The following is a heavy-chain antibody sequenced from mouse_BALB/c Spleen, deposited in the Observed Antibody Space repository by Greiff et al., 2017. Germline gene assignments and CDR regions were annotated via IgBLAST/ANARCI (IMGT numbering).Heavy chain of an antibody. CDR2: INSNGGST. Sequence: EVMLVESGGGLVQPGGSLKLSCAASGFTFSSYGMSWVRQTADKRLELVATINSNGGSTYYPDSVKGRFTISRDNAKNTLYLQMSSLKSEDTAMYYCARDHDGYYGAWFAYWGQGTLVTVSA. D-gene: IGHD2-3*01. J-gene: IGHJ3*01. V-gene: IGHV5-6-3*01. CDR1: GFTFSSYG. CDR3: ARDHDGYYGAWFAY.